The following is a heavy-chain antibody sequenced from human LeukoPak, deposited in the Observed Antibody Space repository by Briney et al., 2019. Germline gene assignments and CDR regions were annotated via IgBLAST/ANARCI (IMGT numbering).Heavy chain of an antibody. CDR3: TTRVVTTNDY. J-gene: IGHJ4*02. Sequence: GGSLRLSCAASGFTFSNALMNWVRQAPGKGLEWVGRIRTQGNGGTADCAAPMKGRCTISRDDSKNTLYLQMDSLKIEDTAVYYCTTRVVTTNDYWGQGTLVTVSS. CDR1: GFTFSNAL. CDR2: IRTQGNGGTA. V-gene: IGHV3-15*01. D-gene: IGHD2-21*02.